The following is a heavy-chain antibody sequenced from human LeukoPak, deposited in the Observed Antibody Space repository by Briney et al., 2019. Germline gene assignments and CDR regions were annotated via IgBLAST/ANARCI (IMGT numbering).Heavy chain of an antibody. CDR3: ARERWGEQWSGFDY. CDR2: TYYRSKWYN. CDR1: GVSISTNSPA. Sequence: SGPGQVKPSQTLTLTCAIFGVSISTNSPAWNWFRHSPSKGLEWLGRTYYRSKWYNDYAVSVKSRITINPDTSKNQFSLQLNSVTPEDTAVYYCARERWGEQWSGFDYWGQGTLVTVSS. D-gene: IGHD6-19*01. V-gene: IGHV6-1*01. J-gene: IGHJ4*02.